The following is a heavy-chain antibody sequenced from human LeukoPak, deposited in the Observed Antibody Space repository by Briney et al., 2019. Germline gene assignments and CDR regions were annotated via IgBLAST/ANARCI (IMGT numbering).Heavy chain of an antibody. CDR2: IKQDGSEK. J-gene: IGHJ3*02. Sequence: PGGSLRLSCAASGFTFSSYWMSWVRQAPGKGLEWVANIKQDGSEKYYVDSVKGRFTISRDNAKNSLYLQMNSLRAEDTAVYYCARDPRAGYNYGLDAFDIWGQGTMVTVSS. D-gene: IGHD5-18*01. CDR1: GFTFSSYW. CDR3: ARDPRAGYNYGLDAFDI. V-gene: IGHV3-7*01.